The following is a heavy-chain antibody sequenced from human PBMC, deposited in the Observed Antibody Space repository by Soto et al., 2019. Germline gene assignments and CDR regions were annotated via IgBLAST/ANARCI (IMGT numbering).Heavy chain of an antibody. CDR2: IIPIFGTA. V-gene: IGHV1-69*01. D-gene: IGHD1-26*01. CDR1: GGTFSSYA. J-gene: IGHJ4*02. Sequence: QVQLVQSGAEVKKPGSSVKVSCKASGGTFSSYAISWVRQAPGQGLEWMGGIIPIFGTANYAQKFQGRVKITADESTSTAYMELSSLRSEDTAVYYCARDLGSGSYYYGHYVDYWGQGTLVTVSS. CDR3: ARDLGSGSYYYGHYVDY.